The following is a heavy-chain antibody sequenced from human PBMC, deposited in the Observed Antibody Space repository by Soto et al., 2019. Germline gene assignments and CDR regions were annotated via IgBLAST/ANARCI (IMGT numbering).Heavy chain of an antibody. V-gene: IGHV3-30*18. CDR1: GFTFSSYG. CDR3: AKGINYYYYYYMDV. J-gene: IGHJ6*03. D-gene: IGHD3-16*01. CDR2: ISYDGSNK. Sequence: GGSLRLSCAASGFTFSSYGMHWVRQAPGKGLEWVAVISYDGSNKYYADSVKGRFTISRDNSKNTLYLQMNSLRAEDTAVYYCAKGINYYYYYYMDVWGKGTTVTVSS.